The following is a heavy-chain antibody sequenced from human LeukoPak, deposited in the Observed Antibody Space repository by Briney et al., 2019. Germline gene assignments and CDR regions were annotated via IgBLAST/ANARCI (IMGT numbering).Heavy chain of an antibody. CDR1: GGSISSYY. D-gene: IGHD2-8*01. V-gene: IGHV4-59*01. J-gene: IGHJ5*02. CDR3: AGAQYCTNGVCYTNGWFDP. Sequence: SETLSLTCTVSGGSISSYYWSWIRQPPGKDLEWIGYIYYSGSTNYNPSLKSRVTISVDTSKNQFSLKLSSVTAADTAVYYCAGAQYCTNGVCYTNGWFDPWGQGTLVTVSS. CDR2: IYYSGST.